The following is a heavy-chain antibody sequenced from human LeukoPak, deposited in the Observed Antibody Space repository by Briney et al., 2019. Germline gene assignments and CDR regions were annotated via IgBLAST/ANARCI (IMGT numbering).Heavy chain of an antibody. CDR2: ISSSGDST. Sequence: PGGSLRLSCAASGFTLSRYTMHWVRQAPGRGLESVSAISSSGDSTYYADSVRGRFTISGDNSKNTLYLQMGSLRPEDTAVYFCAREDPPGATDYRGQGTLVTVSS. V-gene: IGHV3-64*02. CDR1: GFTLSRYT. D-gene: IGHD1-14*01. CDR3: AREDPPGATDY. J-gene: IGHJ4*02.